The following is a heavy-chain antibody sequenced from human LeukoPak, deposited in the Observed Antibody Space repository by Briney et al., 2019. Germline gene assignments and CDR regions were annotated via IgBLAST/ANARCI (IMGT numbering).Heavy chain of an antibody. D-gene: IGHD1-26*01. Sequence: ASVKVSCKASGYTFTSYGISWVRQAPGKGLEWMGGFDPEDGETVYAQKFQGRVTMTEDTSTDTAYMELSSLRSEDTAVYYCANRGGSYAFDYWGQGTLVTVSS. J-gene: IGHJ4*02. CDR1: GYTFTSYG. CDR2: FDPEDGET. V-gene: IGHV1-24*01. CDR3: ANRGGSYAFDY.